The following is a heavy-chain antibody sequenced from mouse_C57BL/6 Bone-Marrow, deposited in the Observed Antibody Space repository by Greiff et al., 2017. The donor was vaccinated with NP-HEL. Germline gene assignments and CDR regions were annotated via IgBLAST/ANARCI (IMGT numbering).Heavy chain of an antibody. CDR1: GYSITSGYY. V-gene: IGHV3-6*01. Sequence: EVKLQESGPGLVKPSQSLSLTCSVTGYSITSGYYWNWIRQFPGNKLEWMGYISYDGSNNYNPSLKNRISITRDTSKNQFFLKLNSVTTEDTATYYCARRRIYYYGSSYVFMDYWGQGTSVTVSS. D-gene: IGHD1-1*01. CDR2: ISYDGSN. J-gene: IGHJ4*01. CDR3: ARRRIYYYGSSYVFMDY.